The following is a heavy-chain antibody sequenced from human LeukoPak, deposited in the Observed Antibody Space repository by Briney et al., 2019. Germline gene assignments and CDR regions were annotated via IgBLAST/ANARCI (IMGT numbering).Heavy chain of an antibody. J-gene: IGHJ4*02. CDR2: INPNSGGT. CDR1: GYTFTGYY. Sequence: ASVKVSCKASGYTFTGYYMHWVRQAPGQGLEWMGWINPNSGGTNYAQKFQGRVTMTRDTSISTAYMELSRLRSDDTAVYCCARASGGIVVVPAAVGGDYWGQGTLLTVSS. V-gene: IGHV1-2*02. CDR3: ARASGGIVVVPAAVGGDY. D-gene: IGHD2-2*01.